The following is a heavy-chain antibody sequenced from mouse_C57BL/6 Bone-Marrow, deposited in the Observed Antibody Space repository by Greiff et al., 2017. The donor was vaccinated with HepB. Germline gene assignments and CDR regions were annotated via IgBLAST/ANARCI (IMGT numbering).Heavy chain of an antibody. Sequence: EVKVVESGGGLVQPGGSMKLSCVASGFTFSNYWMNWVRQSPEKGLEWVAQIRLKSDNYATHYAESVKGRFTISRDDSKSSVYLQMNNLRAEDTGIYYCTGSVYYYGRGTFAYWGQGTLVTVSA. CDR3: TGSVYYYGRGTFAY. CDR2: IRLKSDNYAT. CDR1: GFTFSNYW. V-gene: IGHV6-3*01. J-gene: IGHJ3*01. D-gene: IGHD1-1*01.